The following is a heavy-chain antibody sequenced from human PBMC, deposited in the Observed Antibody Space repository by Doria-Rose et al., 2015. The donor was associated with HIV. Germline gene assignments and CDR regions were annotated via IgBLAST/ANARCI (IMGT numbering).Heavy chain of an antibody. CDR2: IFSDNES. D-gene: IGHD6-13*01. V-gene: IGHV2-26*01. CDR1: GVSLSSPGMG. J-gene: IGHJ4*02. Sequence: SGPVLVKPTETLTLTCTVSGVSLSSPGMGVSWIRQPPGKALEWLANIFSDNESAYTSSLKSRLTISRGTSKSQVVLTRTDMDPVDTATYYCARIKSSRWYHKYYFDFWGQGTLVIVSA. CDR3: ARIKSSRWYHKYYFDF.